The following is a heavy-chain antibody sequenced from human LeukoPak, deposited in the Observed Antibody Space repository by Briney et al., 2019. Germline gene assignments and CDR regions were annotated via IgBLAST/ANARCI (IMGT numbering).Heavy chain of an antibody. CDR3: AKYIPYCLSYFDY. CDR1: VLTFSLFT. Sequence: GGSLTLSCSPSVLTFSLFTILWVRQAPGKGLECVSCISRSSSYIYYADSVKGRFTISRDDAKTSLYLQMNRLRAANTDVNYCAKYIPYCLSYFDYWGQGTLVTVSS. D-gene: IGHD5/OR15-5a*01. V-gene: IGHV3-21*01. CDR2: ISRSSSYI. J-gene: IGHJ4*02.